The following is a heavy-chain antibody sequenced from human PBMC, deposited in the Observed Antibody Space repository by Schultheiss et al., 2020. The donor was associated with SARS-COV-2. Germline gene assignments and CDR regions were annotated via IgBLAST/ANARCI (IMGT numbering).Heavy chain of an antibody. J-gene: IGHJ6*03. D-gene: IGHD1-26*01. CDR1: GFTFSSYA. CDR3: ARDSGSYYYYMDV. Sequence: GGSLRLSCAASGFTFSSYAMSWVRQAPGKGLEWVSAISGSGGSTYYADSVKGRFTISRDNSKNTLYLQMNSLRAEDTAVYYCARDSGSYYYYMDVWGKGTTVTVSS. CDR2: ISGSGGST. V-gene: IGHV3-23*01.